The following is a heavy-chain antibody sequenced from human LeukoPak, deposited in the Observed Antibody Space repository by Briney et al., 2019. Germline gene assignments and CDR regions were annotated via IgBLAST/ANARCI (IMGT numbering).Heavy chain of an antibody. D-gene: IGHD3-10*01. Sequence: GGSLRLSCAASGFTFSSYGMHWVRQAPGKGLEGLAFIRYDGSNKYYADSVKGRFTISRDNSKNTLYLQMNSLRAEDTAVYYCARDQAYYGSGSYDAFDIWGQGTMVTVSS. CDR1: GFTFSSYG. CDR3: ARDQAYYGSGSYDAFDI. J-gene: IGHJ3*02. V-gene: IGHV3-30*02. CDR2: IRYDGSNK.